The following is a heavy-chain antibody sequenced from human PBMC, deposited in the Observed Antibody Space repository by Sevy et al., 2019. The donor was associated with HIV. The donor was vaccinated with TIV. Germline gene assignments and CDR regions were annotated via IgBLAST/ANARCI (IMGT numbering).Heavy chain of an antibody. CDR1: GFTFDDYT. CDR3: AKATVGYSSYDYYYGMDV. D-gene: IGHD5-12*01. Sequence: GGSLRLSCAASGFTFDDYTMHWVRQAPGKGLEWVSLISWDGGSTYYADSVKGRFTISRDNSKNSLYLQMNSLRTEDTALYYCAKATVGYSSYDYYYGMDVWGQGTTVTVSS. J-gene: IGHJ6*02. V-gene: IGHV3-43*01. CDR2: ISWDGGST.